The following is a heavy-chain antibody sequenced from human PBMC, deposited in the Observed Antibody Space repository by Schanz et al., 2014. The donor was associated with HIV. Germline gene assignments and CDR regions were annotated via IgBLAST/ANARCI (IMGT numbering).Heavy chain of an antibody. CDR1: GGIFSYHA. Sequence: QVQLVQSGAEVKKPGSSVKVSCKASGGIFSYHAINWVRQAPGQGLEWMGGIIPIFATPNYAQKFQGRVTITADESTSTAYMELTSLTPDDTAIYYCARVREGGFCGNTNCHWTFDLWGQGTLLTVSS. CDR2: IIPIFATP. D-gene: IGHD2-2*01. J-gene: IGHJ4*02. CDR3: ARVREGGFCGNTNCHWTFDL. V-gene: IGHV1-69*01.